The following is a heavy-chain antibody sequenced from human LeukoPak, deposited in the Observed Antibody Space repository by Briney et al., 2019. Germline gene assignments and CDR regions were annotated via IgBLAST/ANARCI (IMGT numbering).Heavy chain of an antibody. Sequence: SGTLSLTCAVSGGSISSSNWWSWVRQPPGKGLEWIGEIYHSGSTNYNPSLKSRVTISVDKSKNQFSLKLSSVTAADTAVYYCARVPPTSYYDSSGYAFDIWGQGTMVTVSS. CDR3: ARVPPTSYYDSSGYAFDI. CDR1: GGSISSSNW. V-gene: IGHV4-4*02. J-gene: IGHJ3*02. D-gene: IGHD3-22*01. CDR2: IYHSGST.